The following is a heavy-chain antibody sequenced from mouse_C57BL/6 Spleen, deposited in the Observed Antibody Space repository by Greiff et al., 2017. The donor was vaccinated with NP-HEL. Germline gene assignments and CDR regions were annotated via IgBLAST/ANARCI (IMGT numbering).Heavy chain of an antibody. J-gene: IGHJ1*03. CDR2: INPSSGYT. CDR1: GYTFTSYT. Sequence: QVQLKESGAELARPGASVKMSCTASGYTFTSYTMHWVKQRPGQGLEWIGYINPSSGYTKYNQKFKDKATLTADKSSSTAYMQLSSLTSEDSAVYYCARTPYSNYEDWYFDVWGTGTTVTVSS. CDR3: ARTPYSNYEDWYFDV. V-gene: IGHV1-4*01. D-gene: IGHD2-5*01.